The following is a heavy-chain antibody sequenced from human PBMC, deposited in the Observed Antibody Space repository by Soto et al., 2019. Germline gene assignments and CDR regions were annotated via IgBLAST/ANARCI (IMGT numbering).Heavy chain of an antibody. CDR2: ISAYNGNT. Sequence: QVQLVQSGAEVKKPGASVKVSCKASGYTFPNYGISWVRQAPGQGLEWMGWISAYNGNTNDAQKLQGRVPMTTDTSTYTAYMELRSLRSDDTAVYYCARDWGNCTGGSCYSDYYYSYGMDVWGQGTTVTVSS. D-gene: IGHD2-15*01. J-gene: IGHJ6*02. V-gene: IGHV1-18*01. CDR1: GYTFPNYG. CDR3: ARDWGNCTGGSCYSDYYYSYGMDV.